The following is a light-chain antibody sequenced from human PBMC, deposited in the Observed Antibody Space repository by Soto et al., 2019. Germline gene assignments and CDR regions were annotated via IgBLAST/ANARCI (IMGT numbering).Light chain of an antibody. Sequence: QLVLTQSPSASASLGASVKLTCTLSSGHSNYAIAWHQQQPEKGPRYLMKLNSDGSHSKGDGIPDRFSGSSSGAERYLTISSLPSEDAADYYCQTWGTGLYVVFGGGTKLTVL. CDR1: SGHSNYA. J-gene: IGLJ2*01. CDR3: QTWGTGLYVV. CDR2: LNSDGSH. V-gene: IGLV4-69*01.